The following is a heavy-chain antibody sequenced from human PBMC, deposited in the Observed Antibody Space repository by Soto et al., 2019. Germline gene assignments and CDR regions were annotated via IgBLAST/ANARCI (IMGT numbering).Heavy chain of an antibody. D-gene: IGHD6-13*01. J-gene: IGHJ3*02. Sequence: GGSLRLSCAASGFTFSSYAMSWVRQAPGKGLEWVSAISGSGGSTYYADSVKGRFTISRDNSKNTLYLQMNSLRAEDTAVYYCAKIPHSSSWYLDAFDIWSQGTMVTVSS. V-gene: IGHV3-23*01. CDR3: AKIPHSSSWYLDAFDI. CDR2: ISGSGGST. CDR1: GFTFSSYA.